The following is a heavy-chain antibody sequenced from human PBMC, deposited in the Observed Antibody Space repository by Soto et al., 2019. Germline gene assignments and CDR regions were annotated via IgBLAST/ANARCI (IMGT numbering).Heavy chain of an antibody. CDR2: INAGGSDGDT. CDR3: ARDLASDPDCYFDY. V-gene: IGHV1-3*05. D-gene: IGHD2-21*02. Sequence: QVRLVQSGAEEKPPGASVKLSCQASGYTFSQYAIHWLRQAPGQRLEWMGWINAGGSDGDTRYSSKFQGRVTITRDTSATTVYMELSGLRSEDTTLYYCARDLASDPDCYFDYWGQGTLVTVSS. CDR1: GYTFSQYA. J-gene: IGHJ4*02.